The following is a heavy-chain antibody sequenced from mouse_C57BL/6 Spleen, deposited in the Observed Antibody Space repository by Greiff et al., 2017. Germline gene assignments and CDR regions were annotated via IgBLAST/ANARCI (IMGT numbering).Heavy chain of an antibody. V-gene: IGHV1-82*01. CDR3: AREWSLRD. J-gene: IGHJ2*01. CDR2: IYPGDGDT. Sequence: QVQLQQSGPELVKPGASVKISCKASGYAFSSSWMNWVKQRPGKGLEWIGRIYPGDGDTNYNGKFKGKATLTADKSSSTAYLQLSSLTSEDSAVYFCAREWSLRDWGQGTTLTVSS. D-gene: IGHD2-1*01. CDR1: GYAFSSSW.